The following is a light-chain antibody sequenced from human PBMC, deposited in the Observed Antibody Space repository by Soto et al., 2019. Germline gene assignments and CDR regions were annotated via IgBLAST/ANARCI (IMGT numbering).Light chain of an antibody. V-gene: IGLV1-40*01. Sequence: QSVLTQPPSVSGAPGQRVTISCTGSSSTIGAGYDVHWYQQLPGTAPKLLIYGNTNRASGVPDRFSGSKSGTSASLAITGRQADDEADYYCQSYDSSLSGSRVFGTGPKLTVL. J-gene: IGLJ1*01. CDR3: QSYDSSLSGSRV. CDR1: SSTIGAGYD. CDR2: GNT.